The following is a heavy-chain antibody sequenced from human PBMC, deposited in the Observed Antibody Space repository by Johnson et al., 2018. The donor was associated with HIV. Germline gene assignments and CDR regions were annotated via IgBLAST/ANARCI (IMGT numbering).Heavy chain of an antibody. V-gene: IGHV3-11*01. CDR2: ISSSGDII. D-gene: IGHD3-3*01. CDR3: ARGAPWSGSDAFDI. Sequence: QVQLVESGGGLVKPGGSLRLSCAASGFTFSDYYMTWIRQAPGKGLEWLSFISSSGDIIRYADSVKGRFTISRDNAKNTLFLQMNSLRAEDTDLYYCARGAPWSGSDAFDIWGQGTMVTVSS. J-gene: IGHJ3*02. CDR1: GFTFSDYY.